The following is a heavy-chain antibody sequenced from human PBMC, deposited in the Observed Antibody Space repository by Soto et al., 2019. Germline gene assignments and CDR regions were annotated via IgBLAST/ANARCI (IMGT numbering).Heavy chain of an antibody. V-gene: IGHV3-30-3*01. CDR3: ARDRECDGGNCYSASDY. D-gene: IGHD2-21*02. Sequence: QVQLVESGGGVVQPGRSLRLSCAASGFSLSNYAMYWFRQAPGKGLEWVATISYDGTNQYYADSVKGRFTVSRDNTKNTLYLQMNSLRPEDTAVFYCARDRECDGGNCYSASDYWGQGTLVTVSS. CDR2: ISYDGTNQ. CDR1: GFSLSNYA. J-gene: IGHJ4*02.